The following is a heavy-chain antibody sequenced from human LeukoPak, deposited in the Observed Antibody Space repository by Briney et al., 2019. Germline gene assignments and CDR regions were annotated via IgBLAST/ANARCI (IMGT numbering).Heavy chain of an antibody. CDR1: GFTFSSYA. D-gene: IGHD1-26*01. CDR3: ARNIVGAIGPAFGI. Sequence: GGSLRLSCAASGFTFSSYAMSWVRQAPGKGLEWVSAISGSGGSTYYADSVKGRFTISRDNSKNTLYLQMNSLRVEDTAMYYCARNIVGAIGPAFGIWGQGTMVTVPS. V-gene: IGHV3-23*01. J-gene: IGHJ3*02. CDR2: ISGSGGST.